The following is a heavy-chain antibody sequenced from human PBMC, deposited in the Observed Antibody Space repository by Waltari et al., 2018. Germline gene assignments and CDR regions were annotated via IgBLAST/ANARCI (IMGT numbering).Heavy chain of an antibody. D-gene: IGHD6-13*01. CDR2: IYSGGST. V-gene: IGHV3-53*01. CDR3: AREFRGTAAAGYFDY. CDR1: GFTVSSNY. Sequence: EVQLVESGGGLIQPGGSLRLSCAASGFTVSSNYMSWVRTAPGKGLEWVSVIYSGGSTYYADSVKGRFTISRDNSKNTLYLQMNSLRAEDTAVYYCAREFRGTAAAGYFDYWGQGTLVTVSS. J-gene: IGHJ4*02.